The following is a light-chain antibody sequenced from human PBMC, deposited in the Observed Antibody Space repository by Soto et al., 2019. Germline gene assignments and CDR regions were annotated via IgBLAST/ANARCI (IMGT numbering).Light chain of an antibody. Sequence: DIEMTQSPASLSASVGDRVTISCRTSQTINNKLNWYQQRPGKAPKLLIYSSSSLMSGVPPRFSGSGSGTDFTLTISSLQPEDFATYFCQPTYITPITFGQGTRLDIK. V-gene: IGKV1-39*01. CDR3: QPTYITPIT. CDR1: QTINNK. CDR2: SSS. J-gene: IGKJ5*01.